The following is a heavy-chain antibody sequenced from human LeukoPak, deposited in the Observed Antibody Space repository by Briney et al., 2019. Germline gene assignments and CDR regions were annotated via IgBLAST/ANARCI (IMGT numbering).Heavy chain of an antibody. CDR2: ISGSGGST. CDR3: AKDLTDYYGSGSYSLFDY. CDR1: GFTFSSYA. J-gene: IGHJ4*02. Sequence: TGGSLRLSCTASGFTFSSYAMSWVRQAPGKGVEWVSAISGSGGSTYYADSVKGRFTISRDNSKNTLYLQMNSLRAEDTAVYYCAKDLTDYYGSGSYSLFDYWGQGTLVTVSS. V-gene: IGHV3-23*01. D-gene: IGHD3-10*01.